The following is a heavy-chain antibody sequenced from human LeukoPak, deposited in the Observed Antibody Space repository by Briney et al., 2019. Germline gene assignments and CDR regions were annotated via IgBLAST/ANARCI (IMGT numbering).Heavy chain of an antibody. D-gene: IGHD3-22*01. CDR3: ARGGGYYDSSGYYSLDY. CDR1: GFTFSSYW. V-gene: IGHV3-7*01. Sequence: GGSLRLSCAASGFTFSSYWMSWVRQAPGKGLEWVANIKQDGSEKYYVDSVKGRFTISRDNAKNSLYLQMNSLRAEDTAVYYCARGGGYYDSSGYYSLDYWGQGTLVTVSS. J-gene: IGHJ4*02. CDR2: IKQDGSEK.